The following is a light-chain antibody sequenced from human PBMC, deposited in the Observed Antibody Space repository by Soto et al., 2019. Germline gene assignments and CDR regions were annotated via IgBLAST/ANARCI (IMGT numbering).Light chain of an antibody. CDR1: SSDVGLYNY. J-gene: IGLJ1*01. CDR2: DVS. CDR3: TSYTGSNTYV. V-gene: IGLV2-14*01. Sequence: QSALTQPASVSGSPGQSITISCTGTSSDVGLYNYVSWFQQLSGKAPKLLIYDVSLRPSGVSNRFSGSKSGYSASLTISGLQAEDEADYYCTSYTGSNTYVFGPGTKLTVL.